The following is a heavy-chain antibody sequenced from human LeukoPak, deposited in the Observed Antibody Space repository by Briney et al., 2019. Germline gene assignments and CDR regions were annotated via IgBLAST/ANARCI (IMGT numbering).Heavy chain of an antibody. CDR1: GFTLGDYA. J-gene: IGHJ6*03. CDR2: IRRKAYGGTT. V-gene: IGHV3-49*03. D-gene: IGHD6-6*01. Sequence: GGPLRLSCTASGFTLGDYAMSWFRQAPGKGLEGVGFIRRKAYGGTTEYAASVKGRFTISRDDSKSIAYLKMNSMKTEDTAVYYCTRDDSSSGAYYYYYMDVWGKGTTVTVSS. CDR3: TRDDSSSGAYYYYYMDV.